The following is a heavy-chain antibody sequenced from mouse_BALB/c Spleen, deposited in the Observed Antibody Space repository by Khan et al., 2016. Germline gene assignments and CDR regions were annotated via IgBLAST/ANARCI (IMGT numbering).Heavy chain of an antibody. V-gene: IGHV3-2*02. CDR2: INYSGGT. Sequence: EVQLQEPGPGLVKPSQSLSLTCTVTGYSITSDYAWNWIRQFPGDKLEWMAYINYSGGTSYNHSLKSRVSITRDTSKNPFFLQLNSVTAEDTATYYCARDYYGGSFFDYWGQGTLVTVSA. CDR1: GYSITSDYA. J-gene: IGHJ3*01. D-gene: IGHD1-1*01. CDR3: ARDYYGGSFFDY.